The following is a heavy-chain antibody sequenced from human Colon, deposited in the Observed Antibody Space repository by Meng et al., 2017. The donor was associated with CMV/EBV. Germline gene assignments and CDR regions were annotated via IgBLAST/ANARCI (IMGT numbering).Heavy chain of an antibody. CDR3: AHRRLGALEY. V-gene: IGHV2-5*01. CDR1: GFSLTTGGVG. CDR2: LYWNGDK. D-gene: IGHD4-17*01. J-gene: IGHJ4*02. Sequence: CTFSGFSLTTGGVGVGWIRQPPGKALEWLALLYWNGDKRYSPSLKSRLTIIKDTSKNQVVLIMTNMDPMDTGTYYCAHRRLGALEYWGQGTLVTVSS.